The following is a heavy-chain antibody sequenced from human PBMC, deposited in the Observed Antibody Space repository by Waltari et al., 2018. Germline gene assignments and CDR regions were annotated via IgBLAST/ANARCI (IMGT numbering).Heavy chain of an antibody. J-gene: IGHJ4*02. Sequence: QVQLQESGPGLVKPSQTLSLTCTVSGGSISSGRYYWSWIRQPAGKGLEWIGYIYTSGSTNYNPSLKSRVTISVDTSKNQFSLKVTSVTAADTAIYYCARDLGAAAGYYLWGQGTLVTVSS. CDR2: IYTSGST. V-gene: IGHV4-61*09. D-gene: IGHD6-13*01. CDR1: GGSISSGRYY. CDR3: ARDLGAAAGYYL.